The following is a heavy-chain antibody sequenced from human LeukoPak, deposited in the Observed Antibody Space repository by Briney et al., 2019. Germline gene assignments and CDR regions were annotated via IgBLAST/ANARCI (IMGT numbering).Heavy chain of an antibody. D-gene: IGHD4-17*01. CDR1: GFTLSSYW. CDR2: IKQDGSEK. CDR3: ARETSYGEMFDY. V-gene: IGHV3-7*01. J-gene: IGHJ4*02. Sequence: GGSLRLSCAASGFTLSSYWMSWVRQAPGKGLEWVANIKQDGSEKNYVDSVKGRFTISRDNAKNSLYLQMNSLRAEDPAVYYCARETSYGEMFDYWGQGTLVTVSS.